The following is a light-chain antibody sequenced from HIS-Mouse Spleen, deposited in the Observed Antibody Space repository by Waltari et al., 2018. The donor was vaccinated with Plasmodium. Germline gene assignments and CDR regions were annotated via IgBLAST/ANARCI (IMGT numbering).Light chain of an antibody. CDR1: SSDVGGYTY. J-gene: IGLJ2*01. Sequence: QSALTQPASVSGSPGQSITISCTGTSSDVGGYTYVSWYQQHPGKAPNLMIYDVSNRPSGVSNRFSGSKSGNTASLTISGLQAEDEADYYCSSYTSSSTVFGGGTKLTVL. CDR3: SSYTSSSTV. CDR2: DVS. V-gene: IGLV2-14*03.